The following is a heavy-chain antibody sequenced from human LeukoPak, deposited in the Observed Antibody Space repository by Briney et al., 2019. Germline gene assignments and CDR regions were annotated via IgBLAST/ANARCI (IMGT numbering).Heavy chain of an antibody. CDR1: GFTFSDYW. D-gene: IGHD6-13*01. Sequence: GGSLRLSCAVSGFTFSDYWMNWVRQAPGKGLEWVASIHLNGGEKSYVDSVKGRFTISRDNPKNSLYLQMRSLRAEDTGVYYCARDGAAAGLYFDLWGQGTLVTVSS. CDR2: IHLNGGEK. V-gene: IGHV3-7*01. J-gene: IGHJ4*01. CDR3: ARDGAAAGLYFDL.